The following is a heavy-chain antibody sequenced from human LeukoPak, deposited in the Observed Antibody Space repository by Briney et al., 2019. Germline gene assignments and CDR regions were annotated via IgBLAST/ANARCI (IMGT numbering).Heavy chain of an antibody. D-gene: IGHD6-19*01. V-gene: IGHV3-30-3*01. CDR3: ARDRIAVARFDY. J-gene: IGHJ4*02. CDR1: GFTFSSYA. Sequence: PGGSLRLSCAASGFTFSSYAMHWVRQAPGKGLEWVAVISYDGSNKYYADSVKGRFTISRDSSKNTLYLQMNSLRAEDTAVYYCARDRIAVARFDYWGQGTLVTVSS. CDR2: ISYDGSNK.